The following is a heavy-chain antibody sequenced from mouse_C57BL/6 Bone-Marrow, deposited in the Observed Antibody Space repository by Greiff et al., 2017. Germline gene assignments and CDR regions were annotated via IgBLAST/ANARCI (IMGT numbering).Heavy chain of an antibody. CDR2: IYPGDGDT. V-gene: IGHV1-82*01. J-gene: IGHJ4*01. CDR3: ARGVYHYYAMDY. CDR1: GYAFSSSW. Sequence: QVQLQQSGPELVKPGASVKISCKASGYAFSSSWMNWVKQRPGKGLEWIGRIYPGDGDTNYNGKFKGKATLTADKSSSTAYMQLSSLTSEDSAVYFCARGVYHYYAMDYWGQGTSVTVSS.